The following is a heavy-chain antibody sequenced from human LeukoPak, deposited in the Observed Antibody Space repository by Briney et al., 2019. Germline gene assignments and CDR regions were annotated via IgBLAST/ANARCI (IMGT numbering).Heavy chain of an antibody. J-gene: IGHJ4*02. CDR1: GGSVSSGTYY. D-gene: IGHD4-17*01. CDR3: ARGILGDYDY. CDR2: IYTSGST. V-gene: IGHV4-61*10. Sequence: SETLSLTCTVSGGSVSSGTYYWTWIRQPAGKGLEWIGRIYTSGSTNFDPSLKSRVTISVDTSKNQFSLKLSSVTAADTAVYYCARGILGDYDYWGQGTLVTVSS.